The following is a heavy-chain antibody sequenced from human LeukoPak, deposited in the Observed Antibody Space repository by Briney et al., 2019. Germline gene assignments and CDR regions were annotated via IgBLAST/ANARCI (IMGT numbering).Heavy chain of an antibody. CDR1: GFTFSSYS. D-gene: IGHD2-15*01. CDR2: ISSSSTFI. CDR3: VRDELRTATIFDY. Sequence: GGSLRLSCAASGFTFSSYSMNWVRQAPGKGLEWVSSISSSSTFIYYADSMKGRLTISRDNAKNSLYLQMNSLRADDTAVYYCVRDELRTATIFDYWGQGTLVTVSS. V-gene: IGHV3-21*01. J-gene: IGHJ4*02.